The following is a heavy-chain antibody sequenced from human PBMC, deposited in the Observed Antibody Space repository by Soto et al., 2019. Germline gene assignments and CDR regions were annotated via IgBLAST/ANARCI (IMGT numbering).Heavy chain of an antibody. CDR3: AKAGGIAVPGSHLDY. CDR1: GFTFSSYA. Sequence: EVQLLESGGGSVQPGGSLRLSCATSGFTFSSYAMSWVRQAPGKGLEWVSAISGSGGSTNYADSAEGRFTISRDNSKNTLYLQISSLRAEDTAVYYCAKAGGIAVPGSHLDYWGQGTLVTVSS. D-gene: IGHD6-19*01. J-gene: IGHJ4*02. CDR2: ISGSGGST. V-gene: IGHV3-23*01.